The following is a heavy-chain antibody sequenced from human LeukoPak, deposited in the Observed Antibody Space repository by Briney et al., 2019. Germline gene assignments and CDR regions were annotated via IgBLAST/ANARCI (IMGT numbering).Heavy chain of an antibody. V-gene: IGHV4-59*01. J-gene: IGHJ2*01. D-gene: IGHD2-2*01. CDR1: GGSISSYY. Sequence: PSETLSLTCTVSGGSISSYYWSWIRQPPGKGLEWIGYIYYSGSTNYNPSLKSRVTISVDTSKNQYSLKLSSVNAADTAVYYWARGDIVVVPAAMRHWYFDLWGRGTLVTVSS. CDR3: ARGDIVVVPAAMRHWYFDL. CDR2: IYYSGST.